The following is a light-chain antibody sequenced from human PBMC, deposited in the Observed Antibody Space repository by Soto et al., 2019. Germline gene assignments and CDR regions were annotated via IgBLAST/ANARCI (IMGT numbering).Light chain of an antibody. V-gene: IGKV3D-15*01. CDR1: QSIANN. J-gene: IGKJ1*01. CDR2: GAS. CDR3: HQYNNWPQT. Sequence: IVMTQSPATLSVSPGETATLSCRASQSIANNLAWYQQRPGQVPRLLVSGASTRATCIPARFSGSWSGTEFTLTISSLQSEDFAVYYCHQYNNWPQTFGQGTKVEIK.